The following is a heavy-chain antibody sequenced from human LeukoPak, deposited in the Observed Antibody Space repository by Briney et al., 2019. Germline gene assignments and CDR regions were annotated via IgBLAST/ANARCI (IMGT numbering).Heavy chain of an antibody. CDR2: INPNSGGT. CDR3: ARVYGSGSLDY. V-gene: IGHV1-2*06. D-gene: IGHD3-10*01. Sequence: ASVKVSCKASGYTFTGYYMHWVRQAPGQGLELMGRINPNSGGTNYAQKFQGRVTMTRDTSISTAYMELSRLRSDDTAVYYCARVYGSGSLDYWGQGTLVTVSS. CDR1: GYTFTGYY. J-gene: IGHJ4*02.